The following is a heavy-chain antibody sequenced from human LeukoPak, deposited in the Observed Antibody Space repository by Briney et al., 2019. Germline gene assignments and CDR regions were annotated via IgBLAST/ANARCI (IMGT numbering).Heavy chain of an antibody. V-gene: IGHV3-21*01. CDR2: ISSSSSYI. D-gene: IGHD6-13*01. CDR1: GFTFSSYN. J-gene: IGHJ4*02. Sequence: KTGGSLRLSCAVSGFTFSSYNMNWVRQAPGKGLEWVSSISSSSSYIYYADSVKGRFTISRDNAKNSLYLQMNSLRAEDTAVYYCARGGSSQDPVDYWGQGTLVTVSS. CDR3: ARGGSSQDPVDY.